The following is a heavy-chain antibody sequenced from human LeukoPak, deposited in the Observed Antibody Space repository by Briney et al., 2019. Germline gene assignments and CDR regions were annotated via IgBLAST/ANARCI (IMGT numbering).Heavy chain of an antibody. D-gene: IGHD5-24*01. CDR2: XXXXXXST. J-gene: IGHJ4*02. Sequence: GESLRLSXAASGFTFSXXXXXXVRQAPGXXXXXXXXXXXXXXSTYYANSVKGRFTXSRDNSKNTLYLQMGSLRAEDMAVYYCARDPGLRGDGYNIRSNAWVDWGQGILVTVSS. V-gene: IGHV3-64*01. CDR3: ARDPGLRGDGYNIRSNAWVD. CDR1: GFTFSXXX.